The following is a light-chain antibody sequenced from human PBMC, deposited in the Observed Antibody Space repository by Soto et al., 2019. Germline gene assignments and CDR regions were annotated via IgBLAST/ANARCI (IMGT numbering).Light chain of an antibody. CDR3: QQYNNWPPMST. Sequence: DIQMTQSPSTLSASVGDRVTITCRASQSISSWLAWYQQKPGKAPKVLIYAASSLESGVPLRFSGSGSGTEFTLTITSLQPDDFAVYYCQQYNNWPPMSTFGQGTKLEMK. V-gene: IGKV1-5*01. CDR2: AAS. J-gene: IGKJ2*01. CDR1: QSISSW.